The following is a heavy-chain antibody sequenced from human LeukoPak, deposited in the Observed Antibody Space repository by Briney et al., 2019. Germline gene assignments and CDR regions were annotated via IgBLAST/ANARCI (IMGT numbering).Heavy chain of an antibody. CDR3: AKDRLTGYYYDSSGSHMYFDY. CDR1: GFTFSSYS. Sequence: GGSLRLSCAASGFTFSSYSMNWVRQAPGKGLEWVSSISSSSSYIYYADSVKGRFTISRDNAKNSLYLQMNSLRAEDTAVYYCAKDRLTGYYYDSSGSHMYFDYWGQGTLVTVSS. V-gene: IGHV3-21*01. D-gene: IGHD3-22*01. CDR2: ISSSSSYI. J-gene: IGHJ4*02.